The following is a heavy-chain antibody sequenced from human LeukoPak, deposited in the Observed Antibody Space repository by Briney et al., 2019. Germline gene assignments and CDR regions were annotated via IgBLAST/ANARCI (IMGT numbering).Heavy chain of an antibody. D-gene: IGHD1-1*01. Sequence: GGSLRLSCAASGFTFSSYAMHWVRQAPGKGLEWVAVISYDGSNKYYADSVKGRFTISRDNSKNTLYLQMNSLRAEDTAVYYCASTNSDAFDIWGQGTMVTVSS. CDR2: ISYDGSNK. V-gene: IGHV3-30-3*01. J-gene: IGHJ3*02. CDR1: GFTFSSYA. CDR3: ASTNSDAFDI.